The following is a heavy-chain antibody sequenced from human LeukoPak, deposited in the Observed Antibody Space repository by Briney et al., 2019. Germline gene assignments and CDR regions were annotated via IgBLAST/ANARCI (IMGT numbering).Heavy chain of an antibody. D-gene: IGHD3-3*01. CDR2: IFPFFGTA. V-gene: IGHV1-69*05. J-gene: IGHJ6*03. CDR3: ARGKNDFWSTYSYYYYMDV. CDR1: GGTFSSYA. Sequence: ASVKVSCKASGGTFSSYAISGVGQAPGQGLEWRGGIFPFFGTANYAQKFQGRVTITTDESTSTAYMELSSLRSEDTAVYYCARGKNDFWSTYSYYYYMDVWGKGTTVTVSS.